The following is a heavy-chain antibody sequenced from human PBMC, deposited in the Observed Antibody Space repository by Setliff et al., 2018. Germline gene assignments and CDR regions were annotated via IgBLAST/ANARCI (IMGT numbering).Heavy chain of an antibody. V-gene: IGHV4-59*01. CDR2: VYHSGTA. D-gene: IGHD1-1*01. CDR1: GGPFSGAS. J-gene: IGHJ4*02. Sequence: SETRSLACTVSGGPFSGASIWSWIRQHPGKGLEFIGYVYHSGTAKYDPSLESRAIMSVDASKNEISLKLKSVTAADTAVYYCAKGGTYRYFDFWGQGALVTVSS. CDR3: AKGGTYRYFDF.